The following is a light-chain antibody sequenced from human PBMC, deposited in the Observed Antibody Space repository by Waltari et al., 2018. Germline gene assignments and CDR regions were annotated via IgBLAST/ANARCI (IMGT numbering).Light chain of an antibody. CDR3: QLWESGSDRVV. J-gene: IGLJ2*01. Sequence: SYVLTQPPSVSVAPGKAARITCGGNSIGSRSLQWYQQKPGQAPVLVIYYDSDRPSGIPERISGSKSGNTATLTISRVEAGDEAAYYCQLWESGSDRVVFGGGTKLTVL. CDR2: YDS. V-gene: IGLV3-21*01. CDR1: SIGSRS.